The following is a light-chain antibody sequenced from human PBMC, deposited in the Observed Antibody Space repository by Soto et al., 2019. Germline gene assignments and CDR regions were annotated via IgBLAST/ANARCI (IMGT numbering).Light chain of an antibody. V-gene: IGKV3-20*01. CDR3: QQYGSSPPT. CDR2: GTS. Sequence: EIVLTQSPGTLSLSPGERATLSCRASQSVSSSYLAWYQQKPGQAPRLLIYGTSSRATGIPDRFSGSGSGTEFTLTISRLEREDFAVYYCQQYGSSPPTLGQGTKVEVK. CDR1: QSVSSSY. J-gene: IGKJ1*01.